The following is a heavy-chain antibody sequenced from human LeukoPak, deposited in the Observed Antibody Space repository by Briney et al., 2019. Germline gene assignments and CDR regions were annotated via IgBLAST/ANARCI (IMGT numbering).Heavy chain of an antibody. D-gene: IGHD3-22*01. CDR2: IRYDGSNK. J-gene: IGHJ5*02. Sequence: GGSLRLSRAASGFTFSSHGMHWVRQAPGKGLEWVAFIRYDGSNKYYADSVKGRFTISRDNSKNTLYLQMNSLRAEDTAVYYCAKDRSQGYYYDSSENWFDPWGQGTLVTVSS. CDR3: AKDRSQGYYYDSSENWFDP. CDR1: GFTFSSHG. V-gene: IGHV3-30*02.